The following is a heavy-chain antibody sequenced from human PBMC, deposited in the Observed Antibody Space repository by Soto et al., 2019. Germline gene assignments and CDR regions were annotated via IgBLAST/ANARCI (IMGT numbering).Heavy chain of an antibody. D-gene: IGHD2-2*03. J-gene: IGHJ4*02. CDR3: AREGNLGRWIQPLDS. Sequence: SETLSLTCAVSGGSISSGGYSWDWIRQAPGKGLEWIGYIYHTGSAYYNPSLKSRVTISVDSSENQFSLKLISVTTADTAVYFCAREGNLGRWIQPLDSWGKGTLVTVS. V-gene: IGHV4-30-2*01. CDR1: GGSISSGGYS. CDR2: IYHTGSA.